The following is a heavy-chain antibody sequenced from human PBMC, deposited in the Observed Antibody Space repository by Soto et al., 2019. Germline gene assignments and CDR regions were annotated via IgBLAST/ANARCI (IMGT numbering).Heavy chain of an antibody. V-gene: IGHV3-74*01. D-gene: IGHD4-4*01. CDR2: INNDGTST. CDR3: ARDPKSGNQKLYFDY. CDR1: GFTFSSQW. Sequence: SCAASGFTFSSQWLHWVRQAPGKGLVWISRINNDGTSTNYADSVKGRFTVSRDNAKKTMSLQMNSLRDDDTAMYYCARDPKSGNQKLYFDYWGQGTLVTVSS. J-gene: IGHJ4*02.